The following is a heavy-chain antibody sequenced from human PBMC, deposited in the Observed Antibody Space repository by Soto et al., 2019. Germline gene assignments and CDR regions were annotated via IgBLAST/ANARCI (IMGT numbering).Heavy chain of an antibody. V-gene: IGHV3-73*01. CDR2: IRSKGNSYAT. CDR3: SGYSYSEGFDY. Sequence: EVQLVESGGGLVQPGGSLKLSCAASGFTFSVSAIHWVRQASGKGLEWVGRIRSKGNSYATAYAASVKGRFTISRDDSENTAYLQMNSLKSEDTALYYCSGYSYSEGFDYWGQGTLVTVSS. J-gene: IGHJ4*02. CDR1: GFTFSVSA. D-gene: IGHD4-4*01.